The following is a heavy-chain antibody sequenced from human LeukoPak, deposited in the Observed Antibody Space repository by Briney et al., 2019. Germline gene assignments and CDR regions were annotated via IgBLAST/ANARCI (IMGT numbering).Heavy chain of an antibody. Sequence: GASVKVSCKASGYTFTSYGISWVRQAPGQGLEWMGWISAYNGNTNYAQKFQGRVTITTDESTSTAYMELSSLRSEDTAVYYCASSQRKQQLVLGENWFDPWGQGTLVTVSS. J-gene: IGHJ5*02. CDR3: ASSQRKQQLVLGENWFDP. CDR2: ISAYNGNT. V-gene: IGHV1-18*01. D-gene: IGHD6-13*01. CDR1: GYTFTSYG.